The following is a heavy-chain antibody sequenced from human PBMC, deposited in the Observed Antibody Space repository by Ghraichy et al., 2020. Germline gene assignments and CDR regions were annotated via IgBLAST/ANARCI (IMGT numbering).Heavy chain of an antibody. Sequence: GGSLRLSCAASGFTFSSYWMHWVRQAPGKGLVWVSRINSDGSRTSHADSVKGRFTISRDNAKNTLYLQMNSLRAEDTAVYYCARGLLRLNGMDVWGQGTTVTVSS. CDR3: ARGLLRLNGMDV. J-gene: IGHJ6*02. D-gene: IGHD3-22*01. CDR1: GFTFSSYW. V-gene: IGHV3-74*01. CDR2: INSDGSRT.